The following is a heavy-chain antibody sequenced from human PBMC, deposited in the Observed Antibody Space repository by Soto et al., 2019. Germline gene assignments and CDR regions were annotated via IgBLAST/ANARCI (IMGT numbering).Heavy chain of an antibody. J-gene: IGHJ3*02. Sequence: GESLKISCKGSGYSFTSYWIGWVRQMPGKGLEWMGIIYPGDSDTGYSPSFQGQVTISADKSISTAYLQWSSLKASDTAMYYCARPGYYDSSGYLADAFDIWGQGTMVTVSS. CDR3: ARPGYYDSSGYLADAFDI. D-gene: IGHD3-22*01. V-gene: IGHV5-51*01. CDR1: GYSFTSYW. CDR2: IYPGDSDT.